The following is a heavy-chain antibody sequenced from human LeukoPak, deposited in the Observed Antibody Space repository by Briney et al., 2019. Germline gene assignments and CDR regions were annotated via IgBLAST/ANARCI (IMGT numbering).Heavy chain of an antibody. CDR1: GFTFSRYA. D-gene: IGHD5-24*01. J-gene: IGHJ4*02. CDR3: VTGDDSRDGYNPRFVY. CDR2: LSYDGSYQ. Sequence: GGSLRLSWAASGFTFSRYAMHWVRQAPGKGLEWVAVLSYDGSYQYYADSVKGRFTISRDNSKSTLYLQMNSLRAEDTAVYYSVTGDDSRDGYNPRFVYWGQGTLVTVSS. V-gene: IGHV3-30*04.